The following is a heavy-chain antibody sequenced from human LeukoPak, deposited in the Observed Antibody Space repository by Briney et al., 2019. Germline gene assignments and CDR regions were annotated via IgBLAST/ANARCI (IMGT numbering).Heavy chain of an antibody. CDR2: ISTSSSYI. V-gene: IGHV3-21*01. J-gene: IGHJ6*03. CDR3: AKTTDNYYYYYMDV. D-gene: IGHD4-17*01. CDR1: GFTFSSYS. Sequence: GGSLRLSCAASGFTFSSYSMNWVRQAPGKGLEWVSSISTSSSYIYYADSVKGRFTISRDNAKNSLYLQMNSLRAEDTAVYYCAKTTDNYYYYYMDVWGKGTTVTVSS.